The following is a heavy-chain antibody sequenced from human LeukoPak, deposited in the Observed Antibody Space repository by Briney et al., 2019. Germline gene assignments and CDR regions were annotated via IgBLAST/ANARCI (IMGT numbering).Heavy chain of an antibody. D-gene: IGHD6-13*01. CDR2: ISSNGGST. CDR3: VKGLAAAGTNY. CDR1: GFTFSSYA. V-gene: IGHV3-64D*09. J-gene: IGHJ4*02. Sequence: GSLRLSCSASGFTFSSYAMHWVRQAPGKGLEYVSTISSNGGSTYYADSVKGRFTISRDNSKNTLYLQMSSLRVEDTAVYYCVKGLAAAGTNYWGQGTLVTVSS.